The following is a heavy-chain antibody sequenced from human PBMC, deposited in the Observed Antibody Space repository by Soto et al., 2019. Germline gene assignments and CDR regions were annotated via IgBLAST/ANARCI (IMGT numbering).Heavy chain of an antibody. V-gene: IGHV4-31*03. CDR2: IYYSGST. Sequence: SETLSLTCTVSGGSISSGGYYWSWIRQHPGKGLEWIGYIYYSGSTYYNPSLKSRVTISVDTSKNQFSLKLSSVTAADTAVYYWAKSFTFLGVVFEDWFAPWGRETLVTFS. D-gene: IGHD3-3*01. CDR3: AKSFTFLGVVFEDWFAP. CDR1: GGSISSGGYY. J-gene: IGHJ5*02.